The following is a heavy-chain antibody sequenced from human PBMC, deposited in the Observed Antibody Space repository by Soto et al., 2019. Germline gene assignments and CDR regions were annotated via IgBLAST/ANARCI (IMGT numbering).Heavy chain of an antibody. CDR3: TRGEYPYYYGVDV. CDR2: IRSKAYGGTT. V-gene: IGHV3-49*04. J-gene: IGHJ6*02. Sequence: PGGSLRLSCTASEFTFGDYAMSWVRQAPGKGLEWVGFIRSKAYGGTTEYAASVKGRFTISRDDSKSIAYLQMNSLKTEDTAVYYCTRGEYPYYYGVDVWGQGTTVTVSS. CDR1: EFTFGDYA. D-gene: IGHD3-10*01.